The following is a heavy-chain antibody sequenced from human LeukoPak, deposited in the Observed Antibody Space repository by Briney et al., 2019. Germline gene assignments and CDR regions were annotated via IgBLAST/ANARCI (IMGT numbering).Heavy chain of an antibody. CDR2: ISSSGSTI. Sequence: GRSLRLSCAASGFTFSSYGMHWVRQAPGKGLEWVSYISSSGSTIYYADSVKGRFTISRDSAKNSLYLQMNSLRAEDTAVYYCARGWPLYSDGFDYWGQGTLVTVSS. CDR3: ARGWPLYSDGFDY. CDR1: GFTFSSYG. V-gene: IGHV3-48*04. J-gene: IGHJ4*02. D-gene: IGHD3-16*02.